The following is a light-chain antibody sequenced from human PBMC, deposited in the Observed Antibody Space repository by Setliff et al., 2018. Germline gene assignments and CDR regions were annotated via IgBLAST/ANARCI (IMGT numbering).Light chain of an antibody. CDR2: DVG. V-gene: IGLV2-14*01. CDR1: SSDVGGYNH. Sequence: QSALTQPASVSGSPGQSITISRTGSSSDVGGYNHVSWYQQHPGKAPKLMIYDVGKRPSGVSNRFSGSKSGNTASLTISGLQAEDEADYYCSSYTGSNSHVFGTGTKVTV. J-gene: IGLJ1*01. CDR3: SSYTGSNSHV.